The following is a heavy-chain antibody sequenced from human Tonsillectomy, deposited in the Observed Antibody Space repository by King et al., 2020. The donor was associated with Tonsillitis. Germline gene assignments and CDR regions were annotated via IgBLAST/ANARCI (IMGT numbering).Heavy chain of an antibody. CDR3: ARGYASSDY. CDR2: LICNCDRT. V-gene: IGHV3-20*04. J-gene: IGHJ4*02. CDR1: GLSFVDYD. D-gene: IGHD5-18*01. Sequence: VQLVEAGGGVVRPGGSLILSCSASGLSFVDYDMNCVRQVTGKGPEWFSGLICNCDRTGSVDSVMGRFTISRDNAKNSLYLQLNSLRAEDTALYYCARGYASSDYWGQGTLVTVSS.